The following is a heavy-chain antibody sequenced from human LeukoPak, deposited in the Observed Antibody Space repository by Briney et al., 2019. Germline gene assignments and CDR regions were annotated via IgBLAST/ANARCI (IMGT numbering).Heavy chain of an antibody. CDR2: IFSHGET. J-gene: IGHJ4*02. Sequence: GGSLRLSCAASGFTVGNNYMNWVREAPGKGLEWVSLIFSHGETSYADSVKGGFTISRDNSKNTLYLQMNGLRVEDTAVYYCARDPPAVSINTYAWGQGTLVTVSS. D-gene: IGHD2-8*01. CDR1: GFTVGNNY. CDR3: ARDPPAVSINTYA. V-gene: IGHV3-66*01.